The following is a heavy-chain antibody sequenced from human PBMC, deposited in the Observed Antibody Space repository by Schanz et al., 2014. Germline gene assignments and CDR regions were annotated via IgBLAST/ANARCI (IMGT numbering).Heavy chain of an antibody. Sequence: EVQLVESGGGLVQPGGSLTLSCAASGFGFSSYSMNWVRQAPGKGLEWVSYISSASSTINYADSVKGRFTISRDNAKNSLFLQMNSLRAEDTAVYYCARAGYDADNWFDLWGQGTLVTVSS. CDR3: ARAGYDADNWFDL. V-gene: IGHV3-48*01. J-gene: IGHJ5*02. CDR2: ISSASSTI. D-gene: IGHD2-2*01. CDR1: GFGFSSYS.